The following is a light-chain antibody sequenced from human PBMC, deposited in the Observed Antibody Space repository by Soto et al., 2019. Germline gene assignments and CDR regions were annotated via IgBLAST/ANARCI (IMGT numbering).Light chain of an antibody. Sequence: QSVLTQPASVSGSPGQSITISCSGTNSDVGAFNYVSWYQQHPGKAPKFMIYEVSDRPSGVSNRFSGSKSGNTASLTISGLQAEDEADYYCTSYTSSSTLVFGGGTQLTVL. V-gene: IGLV2-14*01. J-gene: IGLJ2*01. CDR3: TSYTSSSTLV. CDR1: NSDVGAFNY. CDR2: EVS.